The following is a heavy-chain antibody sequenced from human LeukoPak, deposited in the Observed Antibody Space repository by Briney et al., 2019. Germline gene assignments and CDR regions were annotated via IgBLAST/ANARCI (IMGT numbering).Heavy chain of an antibody. V-gene: IGHV4-59*01. CDR2: IYYSGST. CDR1: GGYISSYY. J-gene: IGHJ4*02. D-gene: IGHD5-12*01. CDR3: ARVVRRGYSGYDYFDY. Sequence: PSETLSLTCTVSGGYISSYYWSWIRQPPGKGLEWIGYIYYSGSTNYNPSLKSRVTISVDTSKNQFSLKLSSVTAADTAVYYCARVVRRGYSGYDYFDYWGQGTLATVSS.